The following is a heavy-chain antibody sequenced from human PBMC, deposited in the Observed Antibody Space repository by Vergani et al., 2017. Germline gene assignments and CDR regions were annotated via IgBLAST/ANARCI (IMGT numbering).Heavy chain of an antibody. V-gene: IGHV1-18*01. J-gene: IGHJ4*02. Sequence: QVQLVQSGAEVKKPGASVKVSCKASGYTFTSYGISWVRQAPGQGLEWMGWISAYNGNTNFAQKRQGRVTMTTDTSTGTAYMELRSLRSDDTAVYYCARDEDRSGSYYSRIDYWGQGPLVTVSS. CDR1: GYTFTSYG. D-gene: IGHD3-10*01. CDR2: ISAYNGNT. CDR3: ARDEDRSGSYYSRIDY.